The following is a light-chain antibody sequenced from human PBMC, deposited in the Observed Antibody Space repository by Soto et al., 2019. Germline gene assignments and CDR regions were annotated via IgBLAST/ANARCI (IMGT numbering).Light chain of an antibody. CDR1: QSISSY. V-gene: IGKV1-39*01. CDR2: GAS. Sequence: DIQMTQSPSSLSASVGDRVTITCRTSQSISSYLNWYQQKPGQAPTLLIYGASSLQSGVPSRFSGRGSGTDFTLPISSLQPEDFATYYCQQSYSTPPLTFGGGTKVEIK. CDR3: QQSYSTPPLT. J-gene: IGKJ4*01.